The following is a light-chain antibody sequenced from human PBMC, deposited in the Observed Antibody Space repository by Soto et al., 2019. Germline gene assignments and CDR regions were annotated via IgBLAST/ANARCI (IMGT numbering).Light chain of an antibody. CDR1: QNIGTY. J-gene: IGKJ1*01. CDR3: QQTYTIPHT. Sequence: DTQVTQSPSSLSASIGDRVTITCRASQNIGTYLNWYQHKTGEAPKLLIYGEFSLQSGVPSRFSGSGSGADFTLTIASLQVEDFATYYCQQTYTIPHTFGQGTKVYIK. V-gene: IGKV1-39*01. CDR2: GEF.